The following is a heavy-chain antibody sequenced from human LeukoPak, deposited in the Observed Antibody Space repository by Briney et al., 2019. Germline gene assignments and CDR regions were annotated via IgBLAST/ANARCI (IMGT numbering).Heavy chain of an antibody. CDR1: GFTFSSYG. CDR3: AKEIYYGMDV. CDR2: IWYGGSNK. Sequence: GGSLRLSCAASGFTFSSYGMHWVRQAPGKGLEWVAVIWYGGSNKYYADSVKGRFTISRDNAKNSLYLQMNSLRAEDTALYYCAKEIYYGMDVWGQGTTVTVSS. J-gene: IGHJ6*02. V-gene: IGHV3-33*03.